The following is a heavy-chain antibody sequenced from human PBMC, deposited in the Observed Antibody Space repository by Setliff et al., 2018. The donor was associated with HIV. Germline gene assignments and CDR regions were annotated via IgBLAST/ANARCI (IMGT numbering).Heavy chain of an antibody. CDR2: VYSTGST. J-gene: IGHJ4*02. CDR1: GPSINIHY. CDR3: AKGAGFYGDYTFDH. V-gene: IGHV4-59*11. Sequence: SETLSLTCTVSGPSINIHYWSWIRQSPGRAFEWIGYVYSTGSTNYNPSLQSRVTISMVASRNQFSLKVTSVTAADTAVYYCAKGAGFYGDYTFDHWGQGRQVTVSS. D-gene: IGHD4-17*01.